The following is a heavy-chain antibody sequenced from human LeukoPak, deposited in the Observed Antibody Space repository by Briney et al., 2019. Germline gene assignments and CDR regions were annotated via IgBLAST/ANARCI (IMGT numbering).Heavy chain of an antibody. CDR2: ISTRSDYI. D-gene: IGHD3-3*01. CDR3: ARYVYGVVTSFDY. J-gene: IGHJ4*02. V-gene: IGHV3-21*01. Sequence: GGSLRLSCAASQFTFSDYTMNWVRRAPGKGLEWVSSISTRSDYIYYAESVKGRFTISRDNAKNSLYLQMNSLRAEDTAVHYCARYVYGVVTSFDYWGQGTLVTVSS. CDR1: QFTFSDYT.